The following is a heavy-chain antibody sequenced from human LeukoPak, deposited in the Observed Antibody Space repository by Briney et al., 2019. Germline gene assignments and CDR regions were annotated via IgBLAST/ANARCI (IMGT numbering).Heavy chain of an antibody. Sequence: GASVKVSCKASGYTFTSYAMHWVRQAPGQRLEWMGWSNAGNGNTKYSQEFQGRVTITRDTSASTAYMELSSLRSEDTAVYYCARGRLFRYSYRMFDYWGQGTLVTVSS. CDR3: ARGRLFRYSYRMFDY. D-gene: IGHD5-18*01. CDR2: SNAGNGNT. V-gene: IGHV1-3*02. CDR1: GYTFTSYA. J-gene: IGHJ4*02.